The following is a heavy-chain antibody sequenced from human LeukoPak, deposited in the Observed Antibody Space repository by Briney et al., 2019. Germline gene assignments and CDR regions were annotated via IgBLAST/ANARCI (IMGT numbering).Heavy chain of an antibody. Sequence: SETLSLTCTVSGGSISSSSYYWGWIRQPPGKGLEWIGSIVYSGSTYYNPSLKRGATISVDTSKNQFSLKLSSVTAADTAVYYCARHYYYDSSGLDDAFDIWGQGTMVTVSS. CDR1: GGSISSSSYY. CDR3: ARHYYYDSSGLDDAFDI. J-gene: IGHJ3*02. CDR2: IVYSGST. D-gene: IGHD3-22*01. V-gene: IGHV4-39*01.